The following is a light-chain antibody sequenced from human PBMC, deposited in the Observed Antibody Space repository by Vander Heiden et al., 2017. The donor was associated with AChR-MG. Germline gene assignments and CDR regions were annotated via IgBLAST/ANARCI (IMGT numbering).Light chain of an antibody. CDR3: QQRSHWPPLT. CDR1: QSISNY. CDR2: DAS. Sequence: DIVLTQSPATLSLSPGETATLSCRASQSISNYLAWYQQKPCQAPRRLIYDASNRATGIPARFSGGGSGTDFTLTISSLESEDSAVYYCQQRSHWPPLTFGGGTKVEIK. J-gene: IGKJ4*01. V-gene: IGKV3-11*01.